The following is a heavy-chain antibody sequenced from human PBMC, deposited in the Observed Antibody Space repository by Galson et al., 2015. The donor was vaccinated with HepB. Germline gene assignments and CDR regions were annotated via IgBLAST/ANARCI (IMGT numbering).Heavy chain of an antibody. J-gene: IGHJ3*01. V-gene: IGHV2-5*02. CDR3: AHRHGYYNSNGYYSHDSFDV. Sequence: PALVKPTQTLTLTCTFSGFSLSTTGVGMAWIRQPPGKALEWLALIYWDDDKRYSESLKSRLTITQDASKNQVVLQLTNMDPVDTATYYCAHRHGYYNSNGYYSHDSFDVWGQGTKVTVSS. CDR2: IYWDDDK. D-gene: IGHD3-22*01. CDR1: GFSLSTTGVG.